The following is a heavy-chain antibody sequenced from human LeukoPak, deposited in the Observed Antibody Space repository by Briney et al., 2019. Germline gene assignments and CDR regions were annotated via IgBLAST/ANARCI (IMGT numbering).Heavy chain of an antibody. D-gene: IGHD6-19*01. V-gene: IGHV3-53*04. CDR1: GFTVSSNY. Sequence: PGGSLRLSCAASGFTVSSNYMSWVRPAPGKGLEGVSVIYSGGSTYYADSVKGRFTISRHNSQNTLYLQMNSLKSEDTAVYYCARAADGSSGRFDYWGQGTLVTVSS. J-gene: IGHJ4*02. CDR3: ARAADGSSGRFDY. CDR2: IYSGGST.